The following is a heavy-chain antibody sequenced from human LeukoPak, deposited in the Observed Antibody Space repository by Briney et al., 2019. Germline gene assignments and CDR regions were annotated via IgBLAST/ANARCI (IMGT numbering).Heavy chain of an antibody. CDR3: ARDGYSYGFDY. J-gene: IGHJ4*02. D-gene: IGHD5-18*01. V-gene: IGHV1-69*05. CDR2: IIPIFGTA. CDR1: GGTFSSYA. Sequence: GSSVKVSCKASGGTFSSYAISWVRQAPGQGLEWMGGIIPIFGTANYAQKFQGRVTITTDESTSTAYMELSSLRSEDTAVYYCARDGYSYGFDYWGREPWSPSPQ.